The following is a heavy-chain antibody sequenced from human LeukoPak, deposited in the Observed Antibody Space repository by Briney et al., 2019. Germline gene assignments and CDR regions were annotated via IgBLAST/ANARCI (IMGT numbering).Heavy chain of an antibody. D-gene: IGHD3-3*01. J-gene: IGHJ4*02. CDR3: ARRYYDFWSGSIQPFDY. CDR1: GYSFTSYW. V-gene: IGHV5-51*01. Sequence: GEPLKISCKGSGYSFTSYWIGWVRQMPGKGLEWMGIIYPGDSDTRYSPSFQGQVTISADKSISTAYLQWSSLKASDTAMYYCARRYYDFWSGSIQPFDYWGQGTLVTVSS. CDR2: IYPGDSDT.